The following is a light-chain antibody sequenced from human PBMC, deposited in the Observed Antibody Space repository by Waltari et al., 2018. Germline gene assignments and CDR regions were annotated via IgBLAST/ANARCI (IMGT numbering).Light chain of an antibody. J-gene: IGKJ2*01. Sequence: EIVMTQSPATLSVSPGERATLSCRASQSVSSNLAWYQQKPGQAPRLLIYCASTRATGIPARFSGSGSGTEYTLTISSLQPEDFATYYCQQYNSTPQTFGQGTKLEIK. CDR2: CAS. V-gene: IGKV3-15*01. CDR3: QQYNSTPQT. CDR1: QSVSSN.